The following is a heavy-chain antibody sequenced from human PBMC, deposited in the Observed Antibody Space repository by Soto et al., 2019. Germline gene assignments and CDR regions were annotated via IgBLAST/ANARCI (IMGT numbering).Heavy chain of an antibody. CDR1: GGSISSGGYY. J-gene: IGHJ6*02. V-gene: IGHV4-31*03. Sequence: QVQLQESGPGLVKPSQTLSLTCTVSGGSISSGGYYWSWIRQHPGKGLEWIGYIYYSGSTYYNPSPKSRVTISVDTSKNQFALKLSSVTAADTAVYYCARVRDSSGYAVEGYGMDVWGQGTTVTVSS. CDR2: IYYSGST. D-gene: IGHD3-22*01. CDR3: ARVRDSSGYAVEGYGMDV.